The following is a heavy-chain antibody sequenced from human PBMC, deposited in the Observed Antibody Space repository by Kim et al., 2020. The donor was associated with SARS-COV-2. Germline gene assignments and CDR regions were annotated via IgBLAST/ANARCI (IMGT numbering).Heavy chain of an antibody. Sequence: GGSLRLSCAASGFTFSSYGMHWVRQAPGKGLEWVAVIWYDGSNKYYADSVKGRFTISRDNSKNTLYLQMNSLRAEDTAVYYCARDKGPGTEPVGYWGQGTLVTVTS. D-gene: IGHD6-13*01. CDR2: IWYDGSNK. CDR1: GFTFSSYG. V-gene: IGHV3-33*01. CDR3: ARDKGPGTEPVGY. J-gene: IGHJ4*02.